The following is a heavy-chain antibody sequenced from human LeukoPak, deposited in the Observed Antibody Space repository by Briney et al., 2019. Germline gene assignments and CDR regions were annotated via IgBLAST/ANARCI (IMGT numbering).Heavy chain of an antibody. CDR2: IIPIFGTA. CDR1: GGTFSSYA. D-gene: IGHD1-7*01. V-gene: IGHV1-69*05. J-gene: IGHJ5*02. CDR3: ARDNYAGANWFDP. Sequence: ASVKVSCKASGGTFSSYAISWVRQAPGQGLEWMGGIIPIFGTANYAQKFQGRVTITTDESTSTAYMELSSLRSEDTAVYHCARDNYAGANWFDPWGQGTVVTVSS.